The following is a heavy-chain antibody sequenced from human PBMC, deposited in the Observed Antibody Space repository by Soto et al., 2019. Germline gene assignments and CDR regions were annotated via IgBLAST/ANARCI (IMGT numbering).Heavy chain of an antibody. Sequence: VDLHQWGAGVLRLSETLSLTCAVNGGSFREYYWSWLRQPPGKGLEWIGEINQSGTTHYNPSLKSRIYISLDTWKYQLSLNLTPITAAGTATYSCARNNITVIGGEISYYFFMDVWGQGTNVTVSS. V-gene: IGHV4-34*01. J-gene: IGHJ6*02. CDR1: GGSFREYY. D-gene: IGHD3-10*01. CDR3: ARNNITVIGGEISYYFFMDV. CDR2: INQSGTT.